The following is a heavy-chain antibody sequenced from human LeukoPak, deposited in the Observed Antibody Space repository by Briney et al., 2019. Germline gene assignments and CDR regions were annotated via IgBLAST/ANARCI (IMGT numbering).Heavy chain of an antibody. D-gene: IGHD3-10*01. V-gene: IGHV3-73*01. Sequence: GGSLRLSCAASGFTFSDSPIHWVRQASGKGLEWVGRTRGKADGSATAYSTSVKGRFIISRDDSMNTAYLQMNGLKAEDTAVYYCTRRYYNSDGFYLTDAFDIWGQGRMVTVSS. CDR3: TRRYYNSDGFYLTDAFDI. CDR1: GFTFSDSP. J-gene: IGHJ3*02. CDR2: TRGKADGSAT.